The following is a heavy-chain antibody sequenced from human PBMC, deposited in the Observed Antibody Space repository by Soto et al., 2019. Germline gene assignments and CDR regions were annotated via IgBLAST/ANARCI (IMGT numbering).Heavy chain of an antibody. D-gene: IGHD6-13*01. CDR3: ASGSPNSSWFLQY. J-gene: IGHJ1*01. CDR1: GGSFSGYF. Sequence: QVQLQQWGAGLLKPSETLSLTCAVSGGSFSGYFWIWVRQSPEKGLELVGEITTSGVINYNPSLSSGLMISLVTSKNHFSLKVTSVTTADTGVYYCASGSPNSSWFLQYWGQGSPVTVSS. V-gene: IGHV4-34*01. CDR2: ITTSGVI.